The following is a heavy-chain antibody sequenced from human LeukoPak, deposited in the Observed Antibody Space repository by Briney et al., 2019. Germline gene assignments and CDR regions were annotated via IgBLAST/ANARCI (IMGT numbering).Heavy chain of an antibody. V-gene: IGHV4-61*02. Sequence: SQTLSLTCAVSAGSINSGDYYWSWIRQPAGKGLEWIGRIYSPGTNYNYNPSLKSRVTISIDTSKNQFSLKLTSVTAADTAVYYCARGIGTSYDSSRDAFDIWGQGTMVTVSS. D-gene: IGHD3-22*01. CDR1: AGSINSGDYY. J-gene: IGHJ3*02. CDR2: IYSPGTN. CDR3: ARGIGTSYDSSRDAFDI.